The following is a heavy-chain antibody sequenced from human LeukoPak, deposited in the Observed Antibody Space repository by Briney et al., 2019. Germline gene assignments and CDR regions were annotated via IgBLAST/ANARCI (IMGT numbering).Heavy chain of an antibody. CDR1: GFTFSSYN. V-gene: IGHV3-21*04. Sequence: GGSLRLSCAASGFTFSSYNMNWVRQAPGKGLEWVSSITSSSTYIYYADSVRGRFTISRDNAKNSLFLQMNSLRVDDTAIYYCVRETRWYFDYWGQGILVTVSS. J-gene: IGHJ4*02. CDR3: VRETRWYFDY. CDR2: ITSSSTYI.